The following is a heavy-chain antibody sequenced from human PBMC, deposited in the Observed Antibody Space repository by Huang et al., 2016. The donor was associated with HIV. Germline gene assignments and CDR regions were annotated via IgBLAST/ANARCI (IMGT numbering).Heavy chain of an antibody. CDR3: ARGVGNSNRGFDI. J-gene: IGHJ4*02. D-gene: IGHD5-18*01. Sequence: QVQLVQSGAEMQKSGSSVKVSCKASGGTVSSFSFTWVRQAAGHGLEWMGGSSPVHDTTDRAQKVRGRVTLTADEATNTAFMELSGLTAQDTAVYYCARGVGNSNRGFDIWGQGTLVTVS. CDR2: SSPVHDTT. V-gene: IGHV1-69*13. CDR1: GGTVSSFS.